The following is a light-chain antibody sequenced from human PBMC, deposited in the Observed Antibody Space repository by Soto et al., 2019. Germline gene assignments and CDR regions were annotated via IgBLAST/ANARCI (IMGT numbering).Light chain of an antibody. CDR2: GAS. J-gene: IGKJ5*01. Sequence: EIVLTQSPGTLSLSPGERATLSCRASQSVSSSFLAWYQQKPGQAHRLLIYGASSRATGIPDRISGSGSGTDFTLTISRVEHEDFAVYYCPQYGSSPITCGQGTRLEIK. CDR1: QSVSSSF. V-gene: IGKV3-20*01. CDR3: PQYGSSPIT.